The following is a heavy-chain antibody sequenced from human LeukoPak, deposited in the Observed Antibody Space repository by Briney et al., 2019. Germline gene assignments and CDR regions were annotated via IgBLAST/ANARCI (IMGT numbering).Heavy chain of an antibody. CDR2: IHYSGST. Sequence: SETLSLTCTVSGGSISSSSYYWGWIRQPPGKGLEWIGSIHYSGSTYYNPSLKSRVTISVDTSKNQFSLKLSSVTAADTAVYYCARDRLLWFGSRFDPWGQGTLVTVSS. D-gene: IGHD3-10*01. CDR1: GGSISSSSYY. CDR3: ARDRLLWFGSRFDP. J-gene: IGHJ5*02. V-gene: IGHV4-39*07.